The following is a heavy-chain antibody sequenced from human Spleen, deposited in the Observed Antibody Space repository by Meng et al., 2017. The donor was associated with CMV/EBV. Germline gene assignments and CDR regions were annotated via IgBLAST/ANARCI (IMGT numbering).Heavy chain of an antibody. J-gene: IGHJ4*02. V-gene: IGHV3-23*01. CDR2: ITDSGGDT. CDR1: GFNFRKEG. CDR3: AKGSAASRPYYFDY. D-gene: IGHD3-3*01. Sequence: GFNFRKEGRSWDRQAQGRGLEWVSAITDSGGDTYHADSVKGRFTISRDNSKNTLSLQMNSLRAEDTAVYYCAKGSAASRPYYFDYWGQGTLVTVSS.